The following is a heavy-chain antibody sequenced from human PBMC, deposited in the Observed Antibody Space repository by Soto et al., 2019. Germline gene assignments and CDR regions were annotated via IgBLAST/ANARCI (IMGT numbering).Heavy chain of an antibody. Sequence: PGGSLRLSCAASGFTFSSYWMHGVRQAPEKGLMWVSHINSDGSSTTYADSVKGRFTISRDNAKNTLFLQMNSLRADDTAVYYCVRDHIYAFDIWGQGTMVTVSS. CDR3: VRDHIYAFDI. V-gene: IGHV3-74*01. CDR1: GFTFSSYW. J-gene: IGHJ3*02. CDR2: INSDGSST. D-gene: IGHD2-21*01.